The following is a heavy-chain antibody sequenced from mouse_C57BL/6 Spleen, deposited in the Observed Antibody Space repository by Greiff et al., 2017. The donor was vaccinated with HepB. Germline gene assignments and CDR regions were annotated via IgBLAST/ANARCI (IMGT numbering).Heavy chain of an antibody. CDR1: GYTFTSYW. Sequence: QVQLQQPGAELVRPGTSVKLSCKASGYTFTSYWMHWVKQRPGQGLEWIGVIDPSDSYTNYNQKFKGKATLTVDTSSSTAYMQLSSLTSEDSAVYYCARQEIYYGYDPPWFAYWGQGTLVTVSA. J-gene: IGHJ3*01. V-gene: IGHV1-59*01. D-gene: IGHD2-2*01. CDR2: IDPSDSYT. CDR3: ARQEIYYGYDPPWFAY.